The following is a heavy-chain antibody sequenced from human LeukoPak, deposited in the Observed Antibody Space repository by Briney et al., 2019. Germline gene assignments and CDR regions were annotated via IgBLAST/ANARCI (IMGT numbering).Heavy chain of an antibody. V-gene: IGHV4-34*01. D-gene: IGHD2-2*01. Sequence: PSETLSLTCAVHGGTFSGYYWSWIRQPPGKGLEWIGEINHSGSTNYNPSLKSRVTISVDTSKNQFSLKLSSVTAADTAVYYCARGGIVVVPAATLGRLADYWGQGTLVTVSS. CDR1: GGTFSGYY. CDR3: ARGGIVVVPAATLGRLADY. J-gene: IGHJ4*02. CDR2: INHSGST.